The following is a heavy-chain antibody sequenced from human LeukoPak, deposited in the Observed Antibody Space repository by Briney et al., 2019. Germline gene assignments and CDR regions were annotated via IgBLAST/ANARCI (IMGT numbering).Heavy chain of an antibody. CDR3: AKDRVLWFGESNEDY. J-gene: IGHJ4*02. Sequence: GGSLRLSCAASGFTFSSYAMSWVRQAPGKGLEWVSAISGSGGSTYYADSVKGRFTISRDNSKNTLYLQMNSPRAEDTAVYYCAKDRVLWFGESNEDYWGQGTLVTVSS. CDR1: GFTFSSYA. D-gene: IGHD3-10*01. V-gene: IGHV3-23*01. CDR2: ISGSGGST.